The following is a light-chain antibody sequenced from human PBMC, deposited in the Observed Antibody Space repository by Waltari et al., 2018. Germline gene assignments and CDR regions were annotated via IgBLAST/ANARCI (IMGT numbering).Light chain of an antibody. CDR3: QQYGSSPYT. CDR1: QSVTTSY. V-gene: IGKV3-20*01. Sequence: EIVLTQSPGTLSLSPGERATLSCRASQSVTTSYLAWFQQRPGQAPRLLIYGASHRATGIPDRFSGSGFGTDFTLTINRLEPEDSAVFYCQQYGSSPYTFGQGTKLEIK. J-gene: IGKJ2*01. CDR2: GAS.